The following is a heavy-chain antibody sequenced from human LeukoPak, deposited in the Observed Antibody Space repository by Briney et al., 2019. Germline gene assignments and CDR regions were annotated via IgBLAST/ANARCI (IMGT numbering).Heavy chain of an antibody. J-gene: IGHJ4*02. CDR1: GFTFSSYG. D-gene: IGHD6-19*01. CDR3: AREAGREWLVAFDY. Sequence: SGGSLRLSCAASGFTFSSYGMRWVRQAPGKGLEWVAFIRYDGSNKYYADSVKGRFTISRDNSKNTLYLQMNSLRAEDTAVYYCAREAGREWLVAFDYWGQGTLVTVSS. CDR2: IRYDGSNK. V-gene: IGHV3-30*02.